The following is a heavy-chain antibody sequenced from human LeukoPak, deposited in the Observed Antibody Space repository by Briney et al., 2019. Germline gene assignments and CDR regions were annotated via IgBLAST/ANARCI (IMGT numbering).Heavy chain of an antibody. CDR3: ARGQPYGDYNYFDP. J-gene: IGHJ5*02. CDR1: GYTFTDYY. V-gene: IGHV1-2*06. CDR2: INPSTGGT. D-gene: IGHD4-17*01. Sequence: ASVKVSCKASGYTFTDYYMHWVRQAPGQGLEWMGRINPSTGGTNSAQKFQGRVTMTRDTSISTAYMELSRLTSDDTAIYYCARGQPYGDYNYFDPWGQGTLVTVSS.